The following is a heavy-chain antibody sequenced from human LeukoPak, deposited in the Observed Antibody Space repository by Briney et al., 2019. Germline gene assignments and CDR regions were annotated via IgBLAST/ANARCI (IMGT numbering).Heavy chain of an antibody. V-gene: IGHV4-59*01. CDR2: IYYSGST. CDR3: ARAEFWSGPPDY. D-gene: IGHD3-3*01. J-gene: IGHJ4*02. CDR1: GGSISSYY. Sequence: KPSETLSLTCTVSGGSISSYYWSWIRQPPGNGLEWIGYIYYSGSTNYNPSLKSRVTISVDTSKNQFSLKLSSVTAADTAVYYCARAEFWSGPPDYWGQGTLVTVSS.